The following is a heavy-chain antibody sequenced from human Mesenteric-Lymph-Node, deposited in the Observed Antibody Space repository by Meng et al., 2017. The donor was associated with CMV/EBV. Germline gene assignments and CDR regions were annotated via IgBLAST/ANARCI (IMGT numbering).Heavy chain of an antibody. Sequence: SETLSLTCAVYGGSFTTYFWSWIRQSPGEGLEWIGEINHSGNTKYNPSLKSRVTILVDTSKNQFSLRLSSVTAADTAVYYCARATSIVVLPPSTLFRRTSATSNWFDPWGQGTLVTVSS. CDR3: ARATSIVVLPPSTLFRRTSATSNWFDP. J-gene: IGHJ5*02. CDR2: INHSGNT. V-gene: IGHV4-34*01. D-gene: IGHD2-2*01. CDR1: GGSFTTYF.